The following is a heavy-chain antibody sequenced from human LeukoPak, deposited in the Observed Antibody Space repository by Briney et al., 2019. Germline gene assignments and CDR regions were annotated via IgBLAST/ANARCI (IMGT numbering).Heavy chain of an antibody. D-gene: IGHD6-19*01. CDR1: GGSISSYY. V-gene: IGHV4-4*07. Sequence: SETLSLTCTVSGGSISSYYWSWIRQPAGKGLEWIGRIYTSGSTNYNPSLKSRVTMSVDTSKNQFSLKLSSVTAADTAVYYCARGNYLNHFRIAVAGVYFDYWGQGTLVTVSS. CDR2: IYTSGST. J-gene: IGHJ4*02. CDR3: ARGNYLNHFRIAVAGVYFDY.